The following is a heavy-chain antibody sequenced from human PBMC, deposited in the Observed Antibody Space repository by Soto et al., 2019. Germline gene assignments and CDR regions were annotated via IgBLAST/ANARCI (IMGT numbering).Heavy chain of an antibody. CDR1: GFTFSSYA. Sequence: QVQLVESGGGVVQPGRSLRLSCAASGFTFSSYAMHWVRQAPGKGLEWVAVISYDGSNKYYADSVKGRFTISRDNSKNTLYLQMNSLRAEDTAVYYCAREGRIHLWGHGTLVTVSS. J-gene: IGHJ5*02. CDR2: ISYDGSNK. CDR3: AREGRIHL. V-gene: IGHV3-30-3*01.